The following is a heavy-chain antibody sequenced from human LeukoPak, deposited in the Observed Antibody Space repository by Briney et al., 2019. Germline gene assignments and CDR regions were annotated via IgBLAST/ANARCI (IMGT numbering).Heavy chain of an antibody. J-gene: IGHJ3*02. Sequence: GGSLRLSCAASGFTFSSYSMNWVRQAPGKGLEWVSYISSSSSTIYYADSVKGRFTISRDNSKNTLYLQMNSLRAEDTAVYYCAKDGNTAMVIAPNDIWGQGIMVTVSS. CDR1: GFTFSSYS. CDR2: ISSSSSTI. CDR3: AKDGNTAMVIAPNDI. V-gene: IGHV3-48*01. D-gene: IGHD5-18*01.